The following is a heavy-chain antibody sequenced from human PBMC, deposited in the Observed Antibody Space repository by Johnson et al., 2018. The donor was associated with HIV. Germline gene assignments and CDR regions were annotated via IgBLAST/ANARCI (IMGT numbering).Heavy chain of an antibody. Sequence: QVQLVESGGGVVQPGRSLRLSCAASGFTFSSYAMHWVRQAPAKGLEWVAVISYDGSDKYYADSVKGRFTVSRDSSKNTLYLQVNSLRAEDAAVYYFARGSRYTYDDDAVDLRQAFDIWGQGTMVTVSS. J-gene: IGHJ3*02. CDR1: GFTFSSYA. CDR2: ISYDGSDK. V-gene: IGHV3-30*04. CDR3: ARGSRYTYDDDAVDLRQAFDI. D-gene: IGHD3-22*01.